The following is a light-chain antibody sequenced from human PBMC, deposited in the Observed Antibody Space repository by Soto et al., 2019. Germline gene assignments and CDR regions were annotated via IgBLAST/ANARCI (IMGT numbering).Light chain of an antibody. Sequence: PSTLSASVGDRVTITCRASQSISSWLAWYQQKPGKAPKLLIYKASSLESGVPSRFSGSGSGTEFTLTISSLQPDDFATYYCQQYNSYSQTFGQGTKVDIK. CDR3: QQYNSYSQT. CDR1: QSISSW. J-gene: IGKJ1*01. V-gene: IGKV1-5*03. CDR2: KAS.